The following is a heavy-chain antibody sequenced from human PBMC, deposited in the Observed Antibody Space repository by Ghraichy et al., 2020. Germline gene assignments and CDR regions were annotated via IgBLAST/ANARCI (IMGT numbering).Heavy chain of an antibody. Sequence: GGSLRLSCAASGFTFSSYSMNWVRQAPGKGLEWVSYISSSSSTIYYADSVKGRFTISRDNAKNSLYLQMNSLRAEDTAVYYCARDFITMVRGVIIPFDYWGQGTLVTVSS. J-gene: IGHJ4*02. CDR3: ARDFITMVRGVIIPFDY. D-gene: IGHD3-10*01. CDR1: GFTFSSYS. V-gene: IGHV3-48*01. CDR2: ISSSSSTI.